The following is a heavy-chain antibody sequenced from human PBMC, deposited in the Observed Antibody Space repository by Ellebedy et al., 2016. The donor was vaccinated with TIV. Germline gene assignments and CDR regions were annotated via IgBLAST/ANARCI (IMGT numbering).Heavy chain of an antibody. CDR1: GGSFSGYY. D-gene: IGHD3-9*01. Sequence: MPGGSLRLSCAVYGGSFSGYYWSWIRQPPGKGLEWIGYIYYSGSTNYNPSLKSRVTISVDTSKNQFSLKLSSVTAADTAVYYCARLRYFDSYYYGMDVWGQGTTVTVSS. V-gene: IGHV4-59*01. CDR3: ARLRYFDSYYYGMDV. J-gene: IGHJ6*02. CDR2: IYYSGST.